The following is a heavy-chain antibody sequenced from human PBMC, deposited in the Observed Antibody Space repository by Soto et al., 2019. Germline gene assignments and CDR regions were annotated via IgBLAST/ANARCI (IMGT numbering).Heavy chain of an antibody. D-gene: IGHD3-22*01. V-gene: IGHV3-53*01. J-gene: IGHJ3*01. CDR1: GFTFSSND. Sequence: EVQLVESGGGLIQPGGSLRLSCAASGFTFSSNDMNWVRQAPGKGLEWVSLIYSGGSTYYADSVKGRFTISRDNSKNTLYLQMSSLRAEDTDVCSCATRPLLPGAPWGQGTMVTVSS. CDR2: IYSGGST. CDR3: ATRPLLPGAP.